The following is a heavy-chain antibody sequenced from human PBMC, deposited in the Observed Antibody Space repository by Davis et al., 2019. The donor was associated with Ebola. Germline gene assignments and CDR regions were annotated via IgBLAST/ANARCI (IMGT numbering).Heavy chain of an antibody. J-gene: IGHJ6*04. CDR2: ISYDGSNK. CDR3: ARRWYDLVENYGMDV. V-gene: IGHV3-30*03. CDR1: GFTFSSYG. Sequence: GESLKISCAASGFTFSSYGMHWVRQAPGKGLEWVAVISYDGSNKYYADSVKGRFTISRDNSKNTLYLQMNSLRAEDTALYHCARRWYDLVENYGMDVWGKGTTVTVSS. D-gene: IGHD3-3*01.